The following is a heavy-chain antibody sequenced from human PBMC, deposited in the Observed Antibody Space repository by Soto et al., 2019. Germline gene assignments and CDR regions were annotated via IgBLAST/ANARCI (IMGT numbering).Heavy chain of an antibody. J-gene: IGHJ6*03. CDR1: GYTLTELS. V-gene: IGHV1-24*01. CDR3: ATDFRTLTTGNYYYYYMDV. CDR2: FDPEDGET. Sequence: QVQLVQSGAEVKKPGASVKVSCKVSGYTLTELSMHWVRQAPGKGLEWMGGFDPEDGETIYAQKFQGRVTMTEDTSTDTAYMELSSLRSEDTAVYYCATDFRTLTTGNYYYYYMDVWGKGTTVTVSS. D-gene: IGHD4-17*01.